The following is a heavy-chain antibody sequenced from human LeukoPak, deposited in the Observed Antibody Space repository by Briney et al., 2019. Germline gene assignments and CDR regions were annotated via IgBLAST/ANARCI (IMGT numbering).Heavy chain of an antibody. CDR3: TPSLYDILTGSHY. CDR1: GFTFSGSS. CDR2: IRSKANSYAT. J-gene: IGHJ4*02. D-gene: IGHD3-9*01. Sequence: GGSLTLSCAASGFTFSGSSMLWVRQASGKGLEWVGRIRSKANSYATAYAASGKGRFTISRDDSKNTANLQMNSLKTEDTAVYYCTPSLYDILTGSHYWGQGTLVSVSS. V-gene: IGHV3-73*01.